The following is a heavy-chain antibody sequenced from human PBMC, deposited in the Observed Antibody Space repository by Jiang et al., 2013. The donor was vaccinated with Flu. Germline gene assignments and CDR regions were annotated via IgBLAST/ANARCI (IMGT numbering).Heavy chain of an antibody. CDR1: GYTFTGYY. CDR2: INPNSGGT. Sequence: GAEVKKPGASVKVSCKASGYTFTGYYMHWVRQAPGQGLEWMGRINPNSGGTNYAQKFQGRVTMTRDTSISTAYMELSRLRSDDTAVYYCALTPDDILTGGYYYYGMDVWGQGTTVTVSS. CDR3: ALTPDDILTGGYYYYGMDV. D-gene: IGHD3-9*01. V-gene: IGHV1-2*06. J-gene: IGHJ6*02.